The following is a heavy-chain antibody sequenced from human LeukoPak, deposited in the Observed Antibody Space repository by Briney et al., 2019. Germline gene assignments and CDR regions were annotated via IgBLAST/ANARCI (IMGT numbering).Heavy chain of an antibody. CDR3: ARDPVTAGYYYGMGV. V-gene: IGHV4-59*01. CDR1: GGSISSYY. J-gene: IGHJ6*02. CDR2: IYYSGSS. Sequence: SETLSLTCTVSGGSISSYYWSWIRQPPGKGLEWIGYIYYSGSSNYNPSLKSRVTISVDMSKNQFSLNLSSVTAADTAVYYCARDPVTAGYYYGMGVWGQGTTVTVSS. D-gene: IGHD2-21*02.